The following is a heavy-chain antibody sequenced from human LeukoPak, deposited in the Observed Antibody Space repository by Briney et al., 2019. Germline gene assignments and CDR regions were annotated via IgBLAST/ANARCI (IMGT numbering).Heavy chain of an antibody. CDR3: TRGGYYGSGNDFRFDP. CDR2: IYYSGST. CDR1: GGSISSYY. D-gene: IGHD3-10*01. V-gene: IGHV4-59*01. Sequence: SETLSLTCTVSGGSISSYYWSWIRQPPGKGLEWIGYIYYSGSTNYKPSLKSRVTISVDTSKNQFSLKLSSVTAADTAVYYCTRGGYYGSGNDFRFDPWGQGTLVTVSS. J-gene: IGHJ5*02.